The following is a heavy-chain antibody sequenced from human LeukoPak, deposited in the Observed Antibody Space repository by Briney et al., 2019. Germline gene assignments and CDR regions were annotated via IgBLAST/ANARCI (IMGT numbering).Heavy chain of an antibody. V-gene: IGHV5-51*01. Sequence: GESLKISCQASGYKFLSHWIGWVRHMPGKGLEWMGIIYPDDSDTRYSPSFQGQVTLSADKSINTAYLQWSSLKASATAIYYCARHTFESTSYYTGCDTWGQGTLVTVSS. D-gene: IGHD4-11*01. J-gene: IGHJ5*02. CDR1: GYKFLSHW. CDR2: IYPDDSDT. CDR3: ARHTFESTSYYTGCDT.